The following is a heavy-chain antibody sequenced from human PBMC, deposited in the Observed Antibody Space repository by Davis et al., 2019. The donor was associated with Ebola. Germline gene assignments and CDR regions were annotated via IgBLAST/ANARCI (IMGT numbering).Heavy chain of an antibody. CDR2: IYPGDSDT. J-gene: IGHJ5*02. CDR3: ARRVGYCISTSCPNWFDP. Sequence: GESLKIPCKGSGYSFTSYWIGWVRQMPGKGLEWMGIIYPGDSDTRYSPSFQGQVTISADKSISTAYLQWSSLKASDTAMYYCARRVGYCISTSCPNWFDPWGQGTLVTVSS. V-gene: IGHV5-51*01. D-gene: IGHD2-2*01. CDR1: GYSFTSYW.